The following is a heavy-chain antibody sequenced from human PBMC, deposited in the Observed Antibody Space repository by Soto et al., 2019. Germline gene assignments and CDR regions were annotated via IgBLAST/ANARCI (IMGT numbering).Heavy chain of an antibody. Sequence: GGSLRLSCAASGFTFSSYAMSWVRQAPGKGLEWVSAISGSGGSTYYADSVKGRFTISRDNSKNTLYLQMNSLRAEDTAVYYCAKVWGKGFVHYYGMDVWGQGTTVTVSS. V-gene: IGHV3-23*01. J-gene: IGHJ6*02. CDR3: AKVWGKGFVHYYGMDV. D-gene: IGHD3-16*01. CDR1: GFTFSSYA. CDR2: ISGSGGST.